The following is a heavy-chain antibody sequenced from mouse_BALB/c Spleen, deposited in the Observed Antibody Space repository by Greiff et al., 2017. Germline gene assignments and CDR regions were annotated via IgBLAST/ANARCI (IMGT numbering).Heavy chain of an antibody. CDR3: AKELPNPTDY. D-gene: IGHD1-1*01. J-gene: IGHJ2*01. CDR1: GYTFTSYW. Sequence: VKLQESGAELVRPGASVKLSCKASGYTFTSYWMQWVKQRPGQGLEWIGAIYHGDGDTRYTQKFKGKATLTADKSSSTGYMQISSLASEDSAVYYCAKELPNPTDYWGQGTTLTVSS. V-gene: IGHV1-87*01. CDR2: IYHGDGDT.